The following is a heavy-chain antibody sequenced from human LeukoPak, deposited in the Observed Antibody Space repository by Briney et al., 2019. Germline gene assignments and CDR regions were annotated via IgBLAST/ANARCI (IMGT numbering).Heavy chain of an antibody. CDR3: ARDRYRSSVSCSFDY. CDR1: GDSVSSNSVA. J-gene: IGHJ4*02. Sequence: PSQTLTLTCAISGDSVSSNSVAWTWIRQSPSRGLEWLGRTYYRSRWYNDYAVSVKSRITINPDTSKNQFSLQLNSVTPEDTAVYFCARDRYRSSVSCSFDYWGQGTLVTVSS. V-gene: IGHV6-1*01. D-gene: IGHD2-2*01. CDR2: TYYRSRWYN.